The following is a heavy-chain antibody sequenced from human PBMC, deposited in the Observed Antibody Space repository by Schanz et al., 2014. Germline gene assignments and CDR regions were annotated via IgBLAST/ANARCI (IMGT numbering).Heavy chain of an antibody. J-gene: IGHJ4*02. Sequence: VQLVESGGGVVQPGGSLRLSCAASGFSFSDYSMSWVRQAPGKGLEWVSSLSGGSSYIFYADSVKGRFTISRDNARYSLYLEMNSLRAEDTAVYYCARGARQYSGSYSPSDYWGQGTLVTVSS. V-gene: IGHV3-21*01. CDR3: ARGARQYSGSYSPSDY. D-gene: IGHD1-26*01. CDR1: GFSFSDYS. CDR2: LSGGSSYI.